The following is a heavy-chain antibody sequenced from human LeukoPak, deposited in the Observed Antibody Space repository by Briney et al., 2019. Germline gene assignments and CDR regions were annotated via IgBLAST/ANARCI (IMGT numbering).Heavy chain of an antibody. D-gene: IGHD2-2*01. V-gene: IGHV3-30-3*01. CDR2: ISYDGSNK. J-gene: IGHJ4*02. CDR3: ARDYGIVVVPAANPLDY. Sequence: PGRSLRLSCAASGFTFSSYAMHWVRQAPGKGLEWVAVISYDGSNKYYADSVKGRLTISRDNSKNTLYLQMNSLRAEDTAVYYCARDYGIVVVPAANPLDYWGQGTLVTVSS. CDR1: GFTFSSYA.